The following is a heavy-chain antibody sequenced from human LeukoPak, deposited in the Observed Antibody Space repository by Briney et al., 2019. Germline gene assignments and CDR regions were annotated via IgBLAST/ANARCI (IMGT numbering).Heavy chain of an antibody. CDR3: ARARGFYCSDGSCYSY. CDR1: GFTVSSNY. Sequence: HPGGSLRLSCAASGFTVSSNYMSWVRQAPGKGLEWVSVIYSGGGTYYADSVKGRFTISRDNSKNTLYLQMNSLRAEDTAVYYCARARGFYCSDGSCYSYWGQGTLVTVSS. CDR2: IYSGGGT. D-gene: IGHD2-15*01. V-gene: IGHV3-53*01. J-gene: IGHJ4*02.